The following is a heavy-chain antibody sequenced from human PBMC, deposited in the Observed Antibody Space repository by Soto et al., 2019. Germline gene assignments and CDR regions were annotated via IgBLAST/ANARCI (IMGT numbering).Heavy chain of an antibody. J-gene: IGHJ1*01. Sequence: SETLSLTCTVSGGSISSYYWSWIRQPPGKGLEWIGYIYYTGSTNYNPSLKSRVTVSVDTSKNQFSLRLNSVTAADTAVYYCARAGRAVATFQHWGQGTQVT. D-gene: IGHD6-19*01. CDR1: GGSISSYY. CDR2: IYYTGST. CDR3: ARAGRAVATFQH. V-gene: IGHV4-59*01.